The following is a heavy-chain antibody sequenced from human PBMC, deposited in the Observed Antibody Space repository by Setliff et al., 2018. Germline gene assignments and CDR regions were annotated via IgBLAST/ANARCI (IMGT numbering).Heavy chain of an antibody. V-gene: IGHV1-3*01. CDR2: INAGNGNT. CDR3: ARRVGSVGIQLPDY. CDR1: GYTFTSYA. J-gene: IGHJ4*02. Sequence: VASVKVSCKASGYTFTSYAMHWVRQAPGQRLEWMGWINAGNGNTKYSQKFQGRVTITRDTSASTAYMELSSLRSEDTAVYYCARRVGSVGIQLPDYWGQGTLVTVSS. D-gene: IGHD5-18*01.